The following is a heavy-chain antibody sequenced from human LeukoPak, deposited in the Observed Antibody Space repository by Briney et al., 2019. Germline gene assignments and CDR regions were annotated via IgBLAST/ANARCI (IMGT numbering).Heavy chain of an antibody. CDR3: AGASGWSFDY. V-gene: IGHV3-48*03. J-gene: IGHJ4*02. Sequence: GGSLRLSCAASGFPFSSYEMNWVRQAPGRGLEWVSYISSSDNTIYYADSVKGRFTISRDNANNSLYLQMNSLRAEDTAVYYCAGASGWSFDYWGQGTLVTVSS. CDR1: GFPFSSYE. CDR2: ISSSDNTI. D-gene: IGHD6-19*01.